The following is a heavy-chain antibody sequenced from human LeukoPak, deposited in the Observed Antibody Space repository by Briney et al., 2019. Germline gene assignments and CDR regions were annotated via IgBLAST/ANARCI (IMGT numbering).Heavy chain of an antibody. V-gene: IGHV6-1*01. CDR3: ARVDTAMVTATFDP. CDR1: GDSVSSNSAA. D-gene: IGHD5-18*01. CDR2: TYYRSKWYN. Sequence: SQTLSLTCAISGDSVSSNSAAWNWIRQSPSRGLEWLGRTYYRSKWYNDYAVSVKSRITINPYTSKNQFSLQLNSVTPEDTAVYYCARVDTAMVTATFDPWGQGTLVTVSS. J-gene: IGHJ5*02.